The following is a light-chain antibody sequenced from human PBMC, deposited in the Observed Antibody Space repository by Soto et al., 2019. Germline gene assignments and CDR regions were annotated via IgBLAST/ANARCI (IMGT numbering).Light chain of an antibody. J-gene: IGKJ1*01. CDR3: QQYNNWPPGRT. Sequence: EIVMTQSPATLSVSPGERATLSCRAGQSVSSNLAWYQQKPGQAPRLLIYGASTRATGIPARFSGSGSGTEFTLTISSLQSEDFAVYYCQQYNNWPPGRTFGQGTKV. CDR1: QSVSSN. CDR2: GAS. V-gene: IGKV3-15*01.